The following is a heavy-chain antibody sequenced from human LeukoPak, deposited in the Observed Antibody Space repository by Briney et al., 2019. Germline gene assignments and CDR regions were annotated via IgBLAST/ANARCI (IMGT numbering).Heavy chain of an antibody. CDR2: IYPGDSDT. CDR3: ARRAGAETPYYYYYMDV. D-gene: IGHD3-10*01. CDR1: GYSFTTYW. J-gene: IGHJ6*03. V-gene: IGHV5-51*01. Sequence: GESLKISCKGSGYSFTTYWIGWVRQMPGKGLEWMGIIYPGDSDTRYSPSFQGQVTISADKSISTAYLQWSSLKASDTAMYYCARRAGAETPYYYYYMDVWGKGTTVTVSS.